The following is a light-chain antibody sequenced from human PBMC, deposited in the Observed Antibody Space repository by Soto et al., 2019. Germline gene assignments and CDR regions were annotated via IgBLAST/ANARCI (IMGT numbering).Light chain of an antibody. J-gene: IGKJ3*01. Sequence: EIVLTQSPGTLSLSPGERATLPCRASQSVSSSYLAWYQQKPGQAPRLLIYGAASRATGIPDRFSGSGSGTDFTLTSSRLTHEGFAVYYCQQYGISPLNFGPGTTLDSK. CDR2: GAA. CDR3: QQYGISPLN. CDR1: QSVSSSY. V-gene: IGKV3-20*01.